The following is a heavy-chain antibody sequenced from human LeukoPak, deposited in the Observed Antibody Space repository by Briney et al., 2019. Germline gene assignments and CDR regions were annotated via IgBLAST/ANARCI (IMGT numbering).Heavy chain of an antibody. D-gene: IGHD3-3*01. V-gene: IGHV3-21*01. J-gene: IGHJ4*02. CDR1: GFTFSSYS. CDR2: ISSSSSYI. CDR3: ARDSGVLRFLEWLLPYFDY. Sequence: GGSLRLSCAASGFTFSSYSMNWVRQAPGKGLEWLSSISSSSSYIYYADSVKGRFTISRDNAKNSLYLQMNSLRAEDTAVYYCARDSGVLRFLEWLLPYFDYWGQGTLVTVSS.